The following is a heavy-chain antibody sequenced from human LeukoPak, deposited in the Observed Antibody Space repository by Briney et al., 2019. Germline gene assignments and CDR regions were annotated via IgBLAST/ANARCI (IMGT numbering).Heavy chain of an antibody. CDR1: GFTFDAYA. J-gene: IGHJ4*02. CDR3: AKEHSASGSVDY. CDR2: IGGHGGST. D-gene: IGHD1-26*01. V-gene: IGHV3-43*02. Sequence: PGGSLRLSCAASGFTFDAYAMYWVRQAPGKGLECVSLIGGHGGSTYYADSVKGRFTISRDNSKNSLYLQMNSLRTGDTALYYCAKEHSASGSVDYWGQGTLVTVSS.